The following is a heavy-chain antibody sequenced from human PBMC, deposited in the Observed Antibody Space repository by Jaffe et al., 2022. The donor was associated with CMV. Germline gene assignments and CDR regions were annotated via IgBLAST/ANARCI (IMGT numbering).Heavy chain of an antibody. D-gene: IGHD1-26*01. J-gene: IGHJ6*02. CDR3: ARDPRPYSGSYSRDYYYGMDV. V-gene: IGHV4-34*01. Sequence: QVQLQQWGAGLLKPSETLSLTCAVYGGSFSGYYWSWIRQPPGKGLEWIGEINHSGSTNYNPSLKSRVTISVDTSKNQFSLKLSSVTAADTAVYYCARDPRPYSGSYSRDYYYGMDVWGQGTTVTVSS. CDR2: INHSGST. CDR1: GGSFSGYY.